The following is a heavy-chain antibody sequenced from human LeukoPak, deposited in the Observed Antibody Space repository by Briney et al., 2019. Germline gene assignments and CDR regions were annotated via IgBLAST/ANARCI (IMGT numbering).Heavy chain of an antibody. CDR2: IYYSGST. V-gene: IGHV4-39*01. J-gene: IGHJ5*02. CDR3: ASSYYDFWSGYPNWFDP. Sequence: PSETLSLTCTVSGGSISSSSYYWGWTRQPPGKGLEWIGSIYYSGSTYYNPSLKSRVTISVDTSKNQFSLKLSSVTAADTAVYYCASSYYDFWSGYPNWFDPWGQGTLVTVSS. CDR1: GGSISSSSYY. D-gene: IGHD3-3*01.